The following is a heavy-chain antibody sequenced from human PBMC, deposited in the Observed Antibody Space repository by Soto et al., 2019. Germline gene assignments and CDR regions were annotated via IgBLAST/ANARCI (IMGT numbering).Heavy chain of an antibody. CDR1: GYTFTGYY. Sequence: ASVKVSCKASGYTFTGYYMHWVRQAPGQGLEWMGWINPNSGGTNYAQKFQGWVTMTRDTSISTAYMELSRLRSDDTAVYYCASNSGYNVLYGLDVWGQGTTVTFSS. CDR2: INPNSGGT. J-gene: IGHJ6*02. CDR3: ASNSGYNVLYGLDV. V-gene: IGHV1-2*04. D-gene: IGHD3-22*01.